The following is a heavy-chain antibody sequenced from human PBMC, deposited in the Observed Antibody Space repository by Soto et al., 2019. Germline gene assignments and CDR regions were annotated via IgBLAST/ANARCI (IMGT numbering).Heavy chain of an antibody. CDR2: IIPILGIA. CDR1: GGTFSSYT. V-gene: IGHV1-69*02. CDR3: ARGAGSSWYGGFDY. D-gene: IGHD6-13*01. Sequence: GASVKVSCKASGGTFSSYTISWVRQAPGQGLEWMGRIIPILGIANYAQKFQGRVTITADKSTSTAYMELSSLRSEDTAVYYCARGAGSSWYGGFDYWGQGTLVTVSS. J-gene: IGHJ4*02.